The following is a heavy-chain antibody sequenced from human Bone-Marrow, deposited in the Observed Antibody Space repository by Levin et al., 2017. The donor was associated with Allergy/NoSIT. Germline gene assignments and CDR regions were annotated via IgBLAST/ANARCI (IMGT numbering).Heavy chain of an antibody. CDR1: GFTFSSYG. V-gene: IGHV3-30*18. J-gene: IGHJ5*02. D-gene: IGHD6-13*01. CDR2: ISYDGSNK. CDR3: AKDDSSSWYSNWFDP. Sequence: GESLKISCAASGFTFSSYGMHWVRQAPGKGLEWVAVISYDGSNKYYADSVKGRFTISRDNSKNTLYLQMNSLRAEDTAVYYCAKDDSSSWYSNWFDPWGQGTLVTVSS.